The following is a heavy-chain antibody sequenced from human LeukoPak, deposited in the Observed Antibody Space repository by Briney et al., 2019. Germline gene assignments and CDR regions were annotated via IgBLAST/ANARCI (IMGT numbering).Heavy chain of an antibody. D-gene: IGHD1-14*01. Sequence: GGSLRLSCSASGFTFSTYAMHWVRQAPGKGLEYVSAFSGDGITTYYADSVKGRFTISRDNSKNTLYLEINSLRVEDTAVYSCAKWAGGGEHTITYFGPFDFWGQGTLVTVSS. V-gene: IGHV3-64*04. CDR1: GFTFSTYA. CDR3: AKWAGGGEHTITYFGPFDF. CDR2: FSGDGITT. J-gene: IGHJ4*02.